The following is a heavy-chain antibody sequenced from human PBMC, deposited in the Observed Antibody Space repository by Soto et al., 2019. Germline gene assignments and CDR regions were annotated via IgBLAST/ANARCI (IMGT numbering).Heavy chain of an antibody. V-gene: IGHV4-30-4*01. J-gene: IGHJ5*02. CDR1: GGSISSGDYY. CDR3: ARVSSSSWYYGFDP. D-gene: IGHD6-13*01. CDR2: IYYSGST. Sequence: PSETLSLTCTVSGGSISSGDYYWSWIRQPPGKGLEWIGYIYYSGSTYYNPSLKSRVTISVDTSKNQFSLKLSSVTAADTAVYYCARVSSSSWYYGFDPWGQGTLVTVSS.